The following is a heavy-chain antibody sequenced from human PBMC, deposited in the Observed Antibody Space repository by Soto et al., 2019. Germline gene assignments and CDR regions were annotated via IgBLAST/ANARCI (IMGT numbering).Heavy chain of an antibody. V-gene: IGHV1-69*13. Sequence: ASVKVSCKASGGTFSSYAISWVRQAPGQGLEWMGGIIPIFGTANYAQKFQGRVTITADESTSTAYMELSSLRSEDTAVYYCADKLSYYYVSGSPYGMDVWGQGTTVTVSS. CDR2: IIPIFGTA. D-gene: IGHD3-10*01. CDR3: ADKLSYYYVSGSPYGMDV. CDR1: GGTFSSYA. J-gene: IGHJ6*02.